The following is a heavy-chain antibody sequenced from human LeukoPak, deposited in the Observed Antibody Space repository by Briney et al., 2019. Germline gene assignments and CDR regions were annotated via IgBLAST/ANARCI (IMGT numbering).Heavy chain of an antibody. D-gene: IGHD6-25*01. CDR1: GITVSYNF. CDR3: ARAPRPFDNSDYYFDY. CDR2: IYSDSSA. J-gene: IGHJ4*02. Sequence: GGSLRLSCAASGITVSYNFMSWVRQAPGKGLEWVSVIYSDSSADYADSVKGRFTISRDDAKNTLYLQMNSLIAGDTAVYYCARAPRPFDNSDYYFDYWGQGSLVTVSS. V-gene: IGHV3-53*01.